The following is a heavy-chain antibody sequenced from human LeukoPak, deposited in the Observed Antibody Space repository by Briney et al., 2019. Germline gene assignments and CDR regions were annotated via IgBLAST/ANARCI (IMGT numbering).Heavy chain of an antibody. CDR1: GGSISSYY. D-gene: IGHD6-13*01. Sequence: SETLSLTCTVSGGSISSYYWSWIRQPPGKGLEWIGYIYYSGSTNYNPSLKSRVTISVDTSKNQFSLKLSSVTAADTAVYYCARGSEGIAAAGSALDYWGQGTLVTVSS. V-gene: IGHV4-59*08. J-gene: IGHJ4*02. CDR3: ARGSEGIAAAGSALDY. CDR2: IYYSGST.